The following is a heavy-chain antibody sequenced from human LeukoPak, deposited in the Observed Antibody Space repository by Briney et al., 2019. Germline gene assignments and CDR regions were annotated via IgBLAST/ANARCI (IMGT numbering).Heavy chain of an antibody. D-gene: IGHD2-2*01. V-gene: IGHV4-30-4*01. CDR3: AREAPAGYWYFDL. J-gene: IGHJ2*01. Sequence: PSETLSLTCTVSGGSISSGDYYWSWIRQPPGKGLEWIGYIYYSGSTYYNPSLKSRVTISVDTSKNQFSLKLSSVTAADTAVYYCAREAPAGYWYFDLWGRGTLVTVSS. CDR2: IYYSGST. CDR1: GGSISSGDYY.